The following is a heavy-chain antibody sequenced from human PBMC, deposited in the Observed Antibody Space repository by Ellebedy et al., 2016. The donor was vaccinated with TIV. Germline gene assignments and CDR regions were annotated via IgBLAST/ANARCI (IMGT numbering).Heavy chain of an antibody. Sequence: SGSTLVKPTQTLTLTCTFSGFSLTTSGVGVGWIRQLPRKVLECLALIFWNDDERDSPSLKSRLTITKDTSKNQVVLTMTNMDPVNTATYYCARSGPPHPVLGAIDIWGQGTMVTVSS. J-gene: IGHJ3*02. D-gene: IGHD3-10*01. CDR3: ARSGPPHPVLGAIDI. CDR1: GFSLTTSGVG. V-gene: IGHV2-5*01. CDR2: IFWNDDE.